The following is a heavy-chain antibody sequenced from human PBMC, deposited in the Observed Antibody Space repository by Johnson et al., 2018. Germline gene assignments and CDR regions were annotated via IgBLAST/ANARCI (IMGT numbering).Heavy chain of an antibody. CDR1: GYSFTSYW. D-gene: IGHD3-10*01. V-gene: IGHV5-51*01. Sequence: EVQLVETGAEVKKPGESLKISCKGSGYSFTSYWVAWVRQMPGKGLEWMGIIYPGDSDTRYSPSFQGQVTISADKSVSTAYLQWGSLKASDTAMYYCARRSMVRGTEGFDIWGQGTMVTVSS. CDR3: ARRSMVRGTEGFDI. J-gene: IGHJ3*02. CDR2: IYPGDSDT.